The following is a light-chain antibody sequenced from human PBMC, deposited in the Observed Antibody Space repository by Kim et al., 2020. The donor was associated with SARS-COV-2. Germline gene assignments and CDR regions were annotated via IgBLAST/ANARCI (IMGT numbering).Light chain of an antibody. CDR2: DAS. CDR1: QELNNY. Sequence: AYVGDRVTITCQASQELNNYLHWYQQKLGKAPKLLIYDASDLETGVPSRFSGSGSGTDFTFTISSLQPEDIATYYCQQYDDLPITFGQGTRLEIK. J-gene: IGKJ5*01. CDR3: QQYDDLPIT. V-gene: IGKV1-33*01.